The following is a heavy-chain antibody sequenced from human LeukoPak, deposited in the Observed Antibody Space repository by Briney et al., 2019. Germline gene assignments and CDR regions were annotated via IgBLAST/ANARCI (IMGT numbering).Heavy chain of an antibody. CDR2: INPNSGGT. CDR3: ARDQDGYNYDY. D-gene: IGHD5-24*01. CDR1: EYTFTGDY. Sequence: ASVKVSCKASEYTFTGDYVHWVRQAPGQGLEWMGWINPNSGGTNYAQKFQGRVTMTRDTSINTAYMELSRLTSDDTAVYYCARDQDGYNYDYGGQGTLVTVSS. J-gene: IGHJ4*02. V-gene: IGHV1-2*02.